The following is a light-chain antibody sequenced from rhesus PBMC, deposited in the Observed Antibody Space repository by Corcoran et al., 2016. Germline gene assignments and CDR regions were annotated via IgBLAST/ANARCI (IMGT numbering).Light chain of an antibody. CDR2: EAS. V-gene: IGKV1-25*01. CDR1: QGITND. CDR3: QHYYSTPYS. J-gene: IGKJ2*01. Sequence: DIQMTQSPSSLSASVGDRVTITCRASQGITNDLAWYQQQTGENPKLLSYEASSLQSGVPSRFSGSGSRTDFTLTICSLQSEDFATYYCQHYYSTPYSFGQGTKVEIK.